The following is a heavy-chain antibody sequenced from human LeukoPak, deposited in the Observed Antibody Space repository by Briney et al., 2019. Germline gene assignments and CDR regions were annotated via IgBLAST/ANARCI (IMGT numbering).Heavy chain of an antibody. V-gene: IGHV4-39*02. Sequence: PSETLSLTCTVSGGSISSSSYYWGWIRQPPGKGLEWIGSIYYSGSTYYNPSLKSRVTISVDTSKNQFSLKLSSVTAADTAVYYCARELGQYSYGYWFDYWGQGTLVTVSS. J-gene: IGHJ4*02. CDR2: IYYSGST. CDR1: GGSISSSSYY. CDR3: ARELGQYSYGYWFDY. D-gene: IGHD5-18*01.